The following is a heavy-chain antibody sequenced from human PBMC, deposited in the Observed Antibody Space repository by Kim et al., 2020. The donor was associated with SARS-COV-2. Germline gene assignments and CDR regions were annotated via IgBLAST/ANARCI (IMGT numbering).Heavy chain of an antibody. Sequence: YADAVGCRLTISRDDSKSTLYLQMNRLRAEDTAVYYCASRSQGIGLDPWGQGTLVTVSS. D-gene: IGHD3-16*01. V-gene: IGHV3-23*01. CDR3: ASRSQGIGLDP. J-gene: IGHJ5*02.